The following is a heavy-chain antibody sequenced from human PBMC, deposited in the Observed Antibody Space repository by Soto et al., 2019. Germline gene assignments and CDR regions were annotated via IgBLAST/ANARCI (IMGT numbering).Heavy chain of an antibody. CDR2: ISAYNGNT. Sequence: ASLKVSCKASGYTFTSYGISWVRQAPGQGLEWMGWISAYNGNTNYAQKLQGRVTMTTDTSTSTAYMELRSLRSDDTAVYYCARDFKGGGSCYFDYWGQGTLVTVYS. J-gene: IGHJ4*02. CDR1: GYTFTSYG. D-gene: IGHD2-15*01. V-gene: IGHV1-18*01. CDR3: ARDFKGGGSCYFDY.